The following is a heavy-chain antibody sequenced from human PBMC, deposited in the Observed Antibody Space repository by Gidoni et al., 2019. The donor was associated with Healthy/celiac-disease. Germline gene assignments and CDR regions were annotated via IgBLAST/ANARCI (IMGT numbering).Heavy chain of an antibody. CDR3: AKEVYYYYGMDV. CDR1: GFTFDDYA. V-gene: IGHV3-9*01. CDR2: ISWNSGSI. Sequence: EVQLVESGGGLVQPGRSLRLSCAASGFTFDDYAMHWVRQAPGKGLAWVSGISWNSGSIGYADSVKGRFTIYRDNAKNSLYLQMNSLRAEDTALYYCAKEVYYYYGMDVWGQGTTVTVSS. J-gene: IGHJ6*02.